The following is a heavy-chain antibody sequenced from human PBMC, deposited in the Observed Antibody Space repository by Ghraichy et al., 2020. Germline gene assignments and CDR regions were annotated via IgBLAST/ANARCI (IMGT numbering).Heavy chain of an antibody. D-gene: IGHD4-17*01. CDR2: IKHDASEI. V-gene: IGHV3-7*01. Sequence: GGSLRLSCAASGFTFTKNWMSWVRQAPGKGLEWVATIKHDASEIYYVDSVKGRFTISRDNAKKSLSLQMYSLRTDDTALYYCARGPDYGVRSDYFDSWGRGTLVTVSS. CDR1: GFTFTKNW. J-gene: IGHJ4*02. CDR3: ARGPDYGVRSDYFDS.